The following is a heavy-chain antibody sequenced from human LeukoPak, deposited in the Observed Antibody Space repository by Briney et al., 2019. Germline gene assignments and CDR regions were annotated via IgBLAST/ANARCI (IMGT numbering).Heavy chain of an antibody. D-gene: IGHD5-18*01. Sequence: PGGSLRLSCAASGFTFSSYEMNWVRQAPGKGLEWVSYISSSGSSIYYADSVKGRFTISRDNAKNSLYLQMNSLRAEDTAVYYCAREGYSYGYAHYYYYMDVWGKGTTVTVSS. CDR2: ISSSGSSI. CDR3: AREGYSYGYAHYYYYMDV. V-gene: IGHV3-48*03. J-gene: IGHJ6*03. CDR1: GFTFSSYE.